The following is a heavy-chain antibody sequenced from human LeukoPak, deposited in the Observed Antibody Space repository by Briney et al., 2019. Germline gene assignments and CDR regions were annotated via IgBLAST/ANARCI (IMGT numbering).Heavy chain of an antibody. J-gene: IGHJ5*02. Sequence: SETLSLTCAGYGGSFSGYYWSWIRQPPGKGLEWIGEINHSGSTNYNPSLKSRVTISVDTSKTQFSLKLRSVTAADTAVYYCARGGLKYHFWSGPLRWFDPWGQGTLVTVSS. D-gene: IGHD3-3*01. CDR2: INHSGST. CDR3: ARGGLKYHFWSGPLRWFDP. CDR1: GGSFSGYY. V-gene: IGHV4-34*01.